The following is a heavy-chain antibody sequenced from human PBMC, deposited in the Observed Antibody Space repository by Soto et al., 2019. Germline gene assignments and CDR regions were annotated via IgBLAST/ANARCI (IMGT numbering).Heavy chain of an antibody. CDR3: ARSYTAMSLYYYYGMDV. CDR1: GYTFTSYY. J-gene: IGHJ6*02. D-gene: IGHD5-18*01. CDR2: INPSGGST. V-gene: IGHV1-46*01. Sequence: GASVKVSCKASGYTFTSYYMHWVRQAPGQGLEWMGIINPSGGSTSYAQKFQGRVTMTRDTSTSTVYMELSSLRSEDTAVYYGARSYTAMSLYYYYGMDVWGQGXTVTVYS.